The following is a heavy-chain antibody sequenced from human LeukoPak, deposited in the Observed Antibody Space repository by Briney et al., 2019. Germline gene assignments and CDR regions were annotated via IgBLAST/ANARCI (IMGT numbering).Heavy chain of an antibody. J-gene: IGHJ4*02. CDR2: IHQSGNT. V-gene: IGHV4-34*01. CDR3: ARENRKDVYVYTRSSPYPFDY. CDR1: DGSFSGYY. Sequence: PSETLSLTCAVYDGSFSGYYWNWIRQPPGKGLEWIGEIHQSGNTNYNPSLKSRLTISVDTSKNQFSLRLNSVTAADTAVYYCARENRKDVYVYTRSSPYPFDYWAQEPLVTVSS. D-gene: IGHD3-16*01.